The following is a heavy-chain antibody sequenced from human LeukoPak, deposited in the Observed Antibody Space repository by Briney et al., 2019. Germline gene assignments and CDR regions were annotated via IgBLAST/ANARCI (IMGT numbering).Heavy chain of an antibody. CDR1: GYTFTNYY. J-gene: IGHJ4*02. V-gene: IGHV1-46*01. D-gene: IGHD4-11*01. CDR3: ARWTTTYLDY. Sequence: GSVKVSCKASGYTFTNYYIHWVRQAPGQGLEWMGITDPIGGSTNYAQKFQGRVTMTRDTSTSTVYMELSSLRSEDSAVYYCARWTTTYLDYWGQGTLVTVSS. CDR2: TDPIGGST.